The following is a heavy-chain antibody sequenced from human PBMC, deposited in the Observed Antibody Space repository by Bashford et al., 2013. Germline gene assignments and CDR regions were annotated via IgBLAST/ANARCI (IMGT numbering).Heavy chain of an antibody. J-gene: IGHJ4*02. D-gene: IGHD3-10*01. Sequence: VASVKVSCKASGYTFTGYYMHWVRQAPGQGLEWMGWINPNSGGTNYAQKFQGRVTMTRDTSISTAYMELSRLSPEDTAVYYCAREYYGSGTYYNDYWGQGTLVTVSS. CDR1: GYTFTGYY. V-gene: IGHV1-2*02. CDR3: AREYYGSGTYYNDY. CDR2: INPNSGGT.